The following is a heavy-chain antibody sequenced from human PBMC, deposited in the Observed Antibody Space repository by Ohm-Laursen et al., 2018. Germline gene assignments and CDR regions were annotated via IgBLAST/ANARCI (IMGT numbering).Heavy chain of an antibody. CDR2: ISGSGDDT. J-gene: IGHJ4*02. CDR3: ARTDDYGDHPADY. V-gene: IGHV3-23*01. CDR1: GFIFSSFA. D-gene: IGHD4-17*01. Sequence: SLRLSCAASGFIFSSFAMTWVRQAPGKGLEWVSVISGSGDDTYYTDSVKGRFTISRDNAKNSLYLQMNSLRAEDTAVYYCARTDDYGDHPADYWGQGTLVTVSS.